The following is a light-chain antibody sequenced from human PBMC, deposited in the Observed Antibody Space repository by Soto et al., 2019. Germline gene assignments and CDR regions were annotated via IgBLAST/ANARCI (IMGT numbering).Light chain of an antibody. CDR1: QSIRSNS. CDR2: GAS. J-gene: IGKJ3*01. Sequence: EIVLTQSPGTLSLSPGERATLSCRASQSIRSNSLAWYQQKPGQAPRLLIYGASSRATGIPDRFSGSGSGTDFTLTISRLEPEDFAVYYCQQYDYSPMFTFGPGTKVDI. CDR3: QQYDYSPMFT. V-gene: IGKV3-20*01.